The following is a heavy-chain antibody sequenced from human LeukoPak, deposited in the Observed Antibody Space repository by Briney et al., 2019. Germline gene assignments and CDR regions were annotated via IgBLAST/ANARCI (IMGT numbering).Heavy chain of an antibody. D-gene: IGHD5-24*01. J-gene: IGHJ4*02. V-gene: IGHV3-33*08. Sequence: GGSLRLSCEASGFAFSNYAMHWVRQAPGKGLEWVAIIWYDGTNKYYGDSVKGRLTISRDNAKNSLYLQMNSLRAEDTAIYYCTRVGYIDEGIDYWGQGTLVTVSS. CDR1: GFAFSNYA. CDR3: TRVGYIDEGIDY. CDR2: IWYDGTNK.